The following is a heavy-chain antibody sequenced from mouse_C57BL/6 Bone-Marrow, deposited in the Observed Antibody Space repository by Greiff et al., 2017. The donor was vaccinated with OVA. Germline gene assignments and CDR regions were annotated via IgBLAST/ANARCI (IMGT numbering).Heavy chain of an antibody. CDR1: GYTFTSYW. CDR3: ARPPYYGSPWFAY. D-gene: IGHD1-1*01. Sequence: VQLQQPGAELVMPGASVKLSCKASGYTFTSYWMHWVKQRPGQGLEWIGEIDPSDSYTNYNQKFKSKATLTVDKSSSTAYMQLSSLTSEDSAVYYCARPPYYGSPWFAYWGQGTLVTVSA. CDR2: IDPSDSYT. V-gene: IGHV1-69*01. J-gene: IGHJ3*01.